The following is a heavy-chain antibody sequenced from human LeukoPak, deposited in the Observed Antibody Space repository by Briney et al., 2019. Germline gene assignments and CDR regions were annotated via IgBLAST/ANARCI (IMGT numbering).Heavy chain of an antibody. V-gene: IGHV1-69*01. CDR1: GGTFSSYA. Sequence: ASVTVSCKASGGTFSSYAISWVRQAPGQGLEWMGGIIPIFGTANYAQKFQGRVTITADESTSTAYMELSSLRSEDTAVYYCARDQADIVGATDLYYYYYGMDVWGQGTTVTVSS. D-gene: IGHD1-26*01. CDR3: ARDQADIVGATDLYYYYYGMDV. J-gene: IGHJ6*02. CDR2: IIPIFGTA.